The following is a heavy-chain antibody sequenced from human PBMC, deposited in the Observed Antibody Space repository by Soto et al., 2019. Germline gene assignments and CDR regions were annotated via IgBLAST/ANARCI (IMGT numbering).Heavy chain of an antibody. J-gene: IGHJ4*02. CDR1: GFTFSSYA. CDR2: ISYDGSNK. D-gene: IGHD6-19*01. CDR3: ARDHTVSSYSSGWYGPSFDY. V-gene: IGHV3-30-3*01. Sequence: ESGGGVVQPGRSLRLSCAASGFTFSSYAMHWVRQAPGKGLEWVAVISYDGSNKYYADSVKGRFTISRDNSQNTLYLQMNSLRAEDTAVYYCARDHTVSSYSSGWYGPSFDYWGQGTLVTVSS.